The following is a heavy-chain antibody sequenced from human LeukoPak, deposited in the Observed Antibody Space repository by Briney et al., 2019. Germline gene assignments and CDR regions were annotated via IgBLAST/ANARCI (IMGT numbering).Heavy chain of an antibody. CDR3: ARERTGNSDSSGHYDY. J-gene: IGHJ4*02. D-gene: IGHD3-22*01. CDR2: INPSGGST. Sequence: GASVKVSCKASGYTFTRYYMHWVRQGPGQGLEWMGIINPSGGSTSYAQKFQGRVTMTRDTSTSTVYMELSSLRSEDTAVYYCARERTGNSDSSGHYDYWGQGTLVTVSS. V-gene: IGHV1-46*01. CDR1: GYTFTRYY.